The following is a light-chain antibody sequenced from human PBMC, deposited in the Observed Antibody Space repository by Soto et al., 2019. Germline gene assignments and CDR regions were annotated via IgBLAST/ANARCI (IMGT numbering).Light chain of an antibody. CDR2: GAS. Sequence: EIVLTQSPGTLSLSPGERATLSCRANQRVSSSYLAWYQQRPGQAPRLLIYGASSRATGIPDRFSGSGSGTDFTLTISRLEPEDFAVYYGQQYGSAPTWTFGQGTKV. V-gene: IGKV3-20*01. CDR1: QRVSSSY. CDR3: QQYGSAPTWT. J-gene: IGKJ1*01.